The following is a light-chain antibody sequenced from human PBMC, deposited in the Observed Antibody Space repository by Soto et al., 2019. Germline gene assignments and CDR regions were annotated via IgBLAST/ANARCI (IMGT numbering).Light chain of an antibody. Sequence: QSALTQPASVSGSPGQSITISCTGTSSDVGSYNLVSWYQQHPGKAPKLMIYGVNKRPSGVSNRFSGSKSGNTASLTISALQAEDEADYYCCSYAGVSTFDVFGTGTKETVL. CDR3: CSYAGVSTFDV. CDR1: SSDVGSYNL. CDR2: GVN. J-gene: IGLJ1*01. V-gene: IGLV2-23*02.